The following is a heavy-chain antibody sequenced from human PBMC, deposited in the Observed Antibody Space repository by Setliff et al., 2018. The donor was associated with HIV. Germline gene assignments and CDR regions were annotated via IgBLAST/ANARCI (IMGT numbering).Heavy chain of an antibody. J-gene: IGHJ4*02. Sequence: GESLTISCTASGYSFDSYWIGWVRQVPGKGLEWLGIVYPLDSDTKYSPPLRGPFTISADKSTNTVFLQWSSLRASDSAIYYCARHRVGVTPSSEYYFDFWGQGTQVTVSS. CDR1: GYSFDSYW. CDR2: VYPLDSDT. D-gene: IGHD1-26*01. V-gene: IGHV5-51*01. CDR3: ARHRVGVTPSSEYYFDF.